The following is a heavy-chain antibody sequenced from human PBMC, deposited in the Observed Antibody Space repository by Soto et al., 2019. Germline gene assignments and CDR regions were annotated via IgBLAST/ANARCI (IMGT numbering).Heavy chain of an antibody. Sequence: GGSLRLSCAASGFTFSSYAMSWVRQAPGKGLEWVSAISGSGGSTYYADSVKGRFTISRDNSKNTLYLQMNSLRAEDTAVYYCAKDQPHDFWSGYYLYYYYYGMDVWGQGTTVTVSS. V-gene: IGHV3-23*01. J-gene: IGHJ6*02. CDR2: ISGSGGST. D-gene: IGHD3-3*01. CDR3: AKDQPHDFWSGYYLYYYYYGMDV. CDR1: GFTFSSYA.